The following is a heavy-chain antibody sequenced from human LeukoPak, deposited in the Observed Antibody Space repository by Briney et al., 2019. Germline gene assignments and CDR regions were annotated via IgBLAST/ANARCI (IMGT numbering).Heavy chain of an antibody. CDR1: GFIFSTYA. J-gene: IGHJ4*02. CDR3: ASVYYYGSGSFESRLFDY. Sequence: GGSLRLSCAASGFIFSTYAMSWVRQAPGKGLEWVSAISGGGYDTFYADSVKGRFTISRDNSKNTLYLQMNSLRAEDTAVYYCASVYYYGSGSFESRLFDYWGQGTLVTVSS. V-gene: IGHV3-23*01. D-gene: IGHD3-10*01. CDR2: ISGGGYDT.